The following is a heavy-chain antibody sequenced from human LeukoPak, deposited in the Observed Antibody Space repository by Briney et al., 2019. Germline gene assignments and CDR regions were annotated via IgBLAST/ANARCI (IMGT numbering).Heavy chain of an antibody. J-gene: IGHJ3*01. V-gene: IGHV3-43*02. Sequence: PGRSLRLSCAASGFTFDNYAMHWVRQAPGKGLEWVSLISGDGGSTYYADSVKGRFTISRDSSKNSLYLQMNSLRTEDTALYYCAKDPYYYDSSGPYGDAFDVWGQGTMVTVSS. CDR3: AKDPYYYDSSGPYGDAFDV. CDR2: ISGDGGST. CDR1: GFTFDNYA. D-gene: IGHD3-22*01.